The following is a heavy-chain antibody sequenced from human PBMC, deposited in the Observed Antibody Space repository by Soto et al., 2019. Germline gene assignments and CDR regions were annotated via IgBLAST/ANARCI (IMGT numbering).Heavy chain of an antibody. CDR1: GGSFYTYH. D-gene: IGHD4-4*01. J-gene: IGHJ5*02. V-gene: IGHV4-59*01. CDR3: ARQPYNNHSFGWFDT. CDR2: VYSGGST. Sequence: PSETLSLTCTVSGGSFYTYHWSWLRQSPGRGLEWIGYVYSGGSTNYNPSLKSRVTISLDTSRNQFSLKMTSISAADTAVYFCARQPYNNHSFGWFDTWGQGAQVTVSS.